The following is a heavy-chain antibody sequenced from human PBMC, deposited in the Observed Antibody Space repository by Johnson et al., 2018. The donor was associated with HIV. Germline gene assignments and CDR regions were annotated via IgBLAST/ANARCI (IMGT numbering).Heavy chain of an antibody. J-gene: IGHJ3*02. V-gene: IGHV3-74*01. D-gene: IGHD3-16*01. CDR1: GLIFSRSW. Sequence: VQLVESGGGLIQPGGSLRLSCEASGLIFSRSWMHWVRQAPGKGLVWVSRSNSDGTSTSYADSVTGRFTISTDKAKNTLHLQMNSLRVEDTAVYYCAREWGVMTFGGVIPRNAFDIWGQGTMVTVSS. CDR3: AREWGVMTFGGVIPRNAFDI. CDR2: SNSDGTST.